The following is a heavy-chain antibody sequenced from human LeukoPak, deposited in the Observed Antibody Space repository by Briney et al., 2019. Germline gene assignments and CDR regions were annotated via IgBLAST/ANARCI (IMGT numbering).Heavy chain of an antibody. Sequence: GGSLRLSCTASGFTFSTYWINWVRQSPGKGPVWVALINGDGSTTTHADSVKGRFTISRDNAKNTAYLQMNSLRDEDTAVYFCARDYAGSPDYWGQGTLVTVSA. CDR1: GFTFSTYW. V-gene: IGHV3-74*03. D-gene: IGHD3-10*01. CDR2: INGDGSTT. CDR3: ARDYAGSPDY. J-gene: IGHJ4*02.